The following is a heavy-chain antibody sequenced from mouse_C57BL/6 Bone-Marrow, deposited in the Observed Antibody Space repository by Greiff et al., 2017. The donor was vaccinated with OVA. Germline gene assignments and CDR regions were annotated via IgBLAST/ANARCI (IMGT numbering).Heavy chain of an antibody. CDR2: ISDGGSYT. D-gene: IGHD4-1*01. Sequence: DVHLVESGGGLVKPGGSLKLSCAASGFTFSSYAMSWVRQTPEKRLEWVATISDGGSYTYYPDNVKGRFTISRDNAKNNLYLQISHLKSEDTAMYYCARAAWAWVAYWGQGTLVTVSA. J-gene: IGHJ3*01. V-gene: IGHV5-4*01. CDR1: GFTFSSYA. CDR3: ARAAWAWVAY.